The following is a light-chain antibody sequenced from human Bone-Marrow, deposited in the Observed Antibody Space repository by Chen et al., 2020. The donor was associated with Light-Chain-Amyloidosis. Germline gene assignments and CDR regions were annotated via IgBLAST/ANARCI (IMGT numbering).Light chain of an antibody. CDR3: QQYNDWPLT. CDR2: DAS. Sequence: EIVMKQSPATLSLPPGERATLSCGASQGLNNKLAWYQQKPGQAPRLLIYDASTRATDIPSRFRGSGSGTEFTLTITSLTSEDFALYYCQQYNDWPLTFGGGTKVE. CDR1: QGLNNK. V-gene: IGKV3-15*01. J-gene: IGKJ4*01.